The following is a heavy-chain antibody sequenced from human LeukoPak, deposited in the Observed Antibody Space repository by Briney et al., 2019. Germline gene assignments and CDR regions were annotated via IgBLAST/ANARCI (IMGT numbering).Heavy chain of an antibody. CDR2: ISGSGGST. J-gene: IGHJ4*02. Sequence: GGPLRLSCAASGFTFSSYGMHWVRQAPGKGLEWVSAISGSGGSTYYADSVKGRFTISRDNSKNTLYLQMNSLRAEDTAVYYCARDLWYYGSGSYYNPSYYFDYWGQGTLVTVSS. V-gene: IGHV3-23*01. D-gene: IGHD3-10*01. CDR1: GFTFSSYG. CDR3: ARDLWYYGSGSYYNPSYYFDY.